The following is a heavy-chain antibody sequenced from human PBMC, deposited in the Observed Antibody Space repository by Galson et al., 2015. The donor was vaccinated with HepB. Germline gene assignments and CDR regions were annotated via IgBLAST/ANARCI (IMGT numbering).Heavy chain of an antibody. D-gene: IGHD3-3*01. CDR1: GYTFSSYA. V-gene: IGHV3-30-3*01. CDR3: ARVSRFLEWLGGNDY. Sequence: SLRLSCAASGYTFSSYAMHWVRQAPGKGLEWVSGISTDGSSTYYPDSVKGRFTISRDNSKNTLYLQMNTLKPEDSAVYYCARVSRFLEWLGGNDYWGQGTLVTVSS. J-gene: IGHJ4*02. CDR2: ISTDGSST.